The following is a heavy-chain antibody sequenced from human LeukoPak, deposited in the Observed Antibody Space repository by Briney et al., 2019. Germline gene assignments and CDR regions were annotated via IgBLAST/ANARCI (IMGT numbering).Heavy chain of an antibody. J-gene: IGHJ4*02. V-gene: IGHV3-15*01. CDR2: IKSKTDGGTI. CDR1: GFTFNYAW. Sequence: GGSLRLSCAASGFTFNYAWMSWVRQAPGKGLEWVGRIKSKTDGGTIDYAAPVKGRFTIPRDDSKNTLYLQMNSLKTEDTAVYYCTRKWLGGYWGQGTLVTVSS. D-gene: IGHD3-22*01. CDR3: TRKWLGGY.